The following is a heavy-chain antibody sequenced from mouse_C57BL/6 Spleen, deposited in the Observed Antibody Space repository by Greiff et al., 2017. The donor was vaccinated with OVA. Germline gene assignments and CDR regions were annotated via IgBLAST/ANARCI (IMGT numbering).Heavy chain of an antibody. D-gene: IGHD4-1*01. V-gene: IGHV1-26*01. CDR1: GYTFTDYY. CDR3: ARRETGAWGFAY. J-gene: IGHJ3*01. Sequence: VQLQQSGPELVKPGASVKISCKASGYTFTDYYMNWVKQSHGKSLEWIGDINPNNGGTSYNQKFKGKATLTVDKSSSTAYMELRSLTSEDSAVYYCARRETGAWGFAYWGQGTLVTVSA. CDR2: INPNNGGT.